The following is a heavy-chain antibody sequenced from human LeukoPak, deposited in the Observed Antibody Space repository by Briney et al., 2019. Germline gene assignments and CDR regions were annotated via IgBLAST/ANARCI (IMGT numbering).Heavy chain of an antibody. CDR3: AKQEDIWFGELLPVDY. V-gene: IGHV3-23*01. D-gene: IGHD3-10*01. J-gene: IGHJ4*02. Sequence: GGSLRHACAASGFTFSSYGMSWVRQAPGKGLEWVSAISGSGGSTYYADSVKGRFTISRDNSKNTLYLQMNSLRAEDTAVYYCAKQEDIWFGELLPVDYWGQGTLVTVSS. CDR1: GFTFSSYG. CDR2: ISGSGGST.